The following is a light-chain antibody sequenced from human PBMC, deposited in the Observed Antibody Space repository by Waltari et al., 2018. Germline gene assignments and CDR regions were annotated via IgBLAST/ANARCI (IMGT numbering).Light chain of an antibody. CDR3: QQRSNWL. CDR2: DAS. J-gene: IGKJ5*01. Sequence: EIVLTQSPATLSLSPGERATLSCRASQGVSNYLAGYQQKPGQAPRPLIYDASNRATGIPARFSGSGSGTDFTLTISSLEPEDFAVYYCQQRSNWLFGQGTRLEIK. V-gene: IGKV3-11*01. CDR1: QGVSNY.